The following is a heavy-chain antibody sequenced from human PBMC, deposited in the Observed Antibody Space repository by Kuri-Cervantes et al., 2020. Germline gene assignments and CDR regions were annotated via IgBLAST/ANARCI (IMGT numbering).Heavy chain of an antibody. V-gene: IGHV3-9*01. J-gene: IGHJ4*02. CDR3: AKGRGTSSQSFDS. D-gene: IGHD6-6*01. Sequence: GGSLRLSCAASGFTFSSYGMHWVRQAPGKGLEWVSGINWKSSTLGYADSVKGRFTISRDNAKNSLYLQMTNLRPEDTAFYYCAKGRGTSSQSFDSWGQGTLVTVSS. CDR2: INWKSSTL. CDR1: GFTFSSYG.